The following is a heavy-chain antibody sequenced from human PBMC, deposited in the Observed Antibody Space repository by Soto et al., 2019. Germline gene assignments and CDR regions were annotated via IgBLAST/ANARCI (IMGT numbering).Heavy chain of an antibody. CDR2: ISSSGGSI. CDR3: AKDHSHKWYSSSWFDY. D-gene: IGHD6-13*01. CDR1: GFTFSDYY. J-gene: IGHJ4*02. V-gene: IGHV3-11*01. Sequence: SLRLSCAASGFTFSDYYMSWIRQAPGKGLEWVSYISSSGGSIYYADSVKGRFTISRDNAKNTLYLQMNSLRAEDTAVYYCAKDHSHKWYSSSWFDYWGQGTLVTVSS.